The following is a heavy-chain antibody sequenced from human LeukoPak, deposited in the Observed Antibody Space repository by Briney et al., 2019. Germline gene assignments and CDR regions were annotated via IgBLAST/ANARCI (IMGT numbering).Heavy chain of an antibody. CDR2: ISGSGGST. CDR1: GFTFSSYA. Sequence: GGSLRLSCAASGFTFSSYAMSWVRQAPGKGLEWVSAISGSGGSTYYADSVKGRFTISRDNSENTLYLQMNSLRAEDTAVYYCAKESNIAVAGTGSAFDIWGQGTMVTVSS. J-gene: IGHJ3*02. D-gene: IGHD6-19*01. V-gene: IGHV3-23*01. CDR3: AKESNIAVAGTGSAFDI.